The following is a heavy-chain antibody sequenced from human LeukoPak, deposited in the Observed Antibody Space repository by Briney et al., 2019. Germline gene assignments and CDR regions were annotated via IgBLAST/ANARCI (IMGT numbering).Heavy chain of an antibody. CDR3: VKARMPHCGTDCLES. CDR1: GSTFSNYG. CDR2: IRGSGGGT. V-gene: IGHV3-23*01. Sequence: SGGSLRLSCAASGSTFSNYGMSWVRQAPGKGLEWVSVIRGSGGGTYYADSVKGRFTISRDNSKNTVYLQMNSLRAEDTAVYYCVKARMPHCGTDCLESWGQGTLVTVSS. J-gene: IGHJ4*02. D-gene: IGHD2-21*02.